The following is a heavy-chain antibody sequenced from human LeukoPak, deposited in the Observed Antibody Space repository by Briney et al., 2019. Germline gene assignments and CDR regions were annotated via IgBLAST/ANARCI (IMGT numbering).Heavy chain of an antibody. CDR3: AKAPVTSCRGAYCYPFDS. CDR2: ISWNSGSI. Sequence: QSGGSLRLSCAASGFTFDDYAMHWVRQAPGKGLEWVSGISWNSGSIGYADSVKGRFTISRDNAKNSLYLQMNSLRAEDAAVYFCAKAPVTSCRGAYCYPFDSWGQGTLVTVSS. CDR1: GFTFDDYA. D-gene: IGHD2-21*01. V-gene: IGHV3-9*01. J-gene: IGHJ4*02.